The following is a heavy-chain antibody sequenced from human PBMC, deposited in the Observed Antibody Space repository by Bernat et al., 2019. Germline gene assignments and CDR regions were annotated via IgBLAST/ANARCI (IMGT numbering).Heavy chain of an antibody. CDR3: AMTLVVVVAATPGGAFDI. CDR1: GGSISSGGYY. D-gene: IGHD2-15*01. Sequence: QLQLQESGPGLVKPSETLSLTCTVSGGSISSGGYYWSWIRQHPGKGLEWIGYIYYSGSTYYNPSLKSRVTISVDTSKNPFSLKLSSVTAADTAVYYCAMTLVVVVAATPGGAFDIWGQGTMVTVSS. V-gene: IGHV4-31*03. CDR2: IYYSGST. J-gene: IGHJ3*02.